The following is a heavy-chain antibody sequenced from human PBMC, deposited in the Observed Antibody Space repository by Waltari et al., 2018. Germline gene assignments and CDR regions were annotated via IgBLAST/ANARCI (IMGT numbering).Heavy chain of an antibody. CDR2: IYPDDPEI. J-gene: IGHJ6*02. D-gene: IGHD2-2*01. CDR1: GYTFSTNW. CDR3: ARQDPKYQYAMAV. V-gene: IGHV5-51*01. Sequence: EVQLVQSGAEVKKPGESLKISCKDSGYTFSTNWIGWVRQMPGRGLEWMGIIYPDDPEIRYSPSFQGQVTISADRSINTAYLEWRSLKASDTALYFCARQDPKYQYAMAVWGQGTSVTVS.